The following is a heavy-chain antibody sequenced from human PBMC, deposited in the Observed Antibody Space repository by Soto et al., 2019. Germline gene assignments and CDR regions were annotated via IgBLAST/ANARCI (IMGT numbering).Heavy chain of an antibody. Sequence: PSETLSLTCTFSGCSISSYYWSLIRQPPGKGLEWIGYIYYSGSTNYNPSLKSRVTISVDTSKNQFSLKLSSVTAADTAVYYCARSLRQLKDNWFDPWGQGALVTVSS. J-gene: IGHJ5*02. CDR3: ARSLRQLKDNWFDP. D-gene: IGHD2-2*01. V-gene: IGHV4-59*01. CDR2: IYYSGST. CDR1: GCSISSYY.